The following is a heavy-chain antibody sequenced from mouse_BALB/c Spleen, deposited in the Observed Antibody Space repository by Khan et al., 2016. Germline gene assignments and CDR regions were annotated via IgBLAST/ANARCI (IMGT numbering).Heavy chain of an antibody. CDR3: AGGHSPFDY. CDR1: GFNIKDTY. J-gene: IGHJ2*01. V-gene: IGHV14-3*02. Sequence: VQLQQSGAELVKPGASVTLSCTASGFNIKDTYLHWVKQRPEQGLEWIGRIDPANGNSKFDPKFQGKATITADTYSNTTYLQLSGLTSEDTAVYYCAGGHSPFDYWGQGTPLTVSS. CDR2: IDPANGNS.